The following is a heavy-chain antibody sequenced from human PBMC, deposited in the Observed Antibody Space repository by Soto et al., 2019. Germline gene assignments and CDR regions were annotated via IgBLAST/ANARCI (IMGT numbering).Heavy chain of an antibody. CDR3: ARHIAVSGTRGFDH. D-gene: IGHD2-21*01. CDR2: IFHTGSA. J-gene: IGHJ4*02. Sequence: QVQLQESGPGLMKPSGTLSLTCAVSGGSITSNWWSWVRQPPGKGLEWIAEIFHTGSANSNPSLLGRLTISMDKARNHLSLNLRSVTAADTSVYYCARHIAVSGTRGFDHWGQGTLVTVSS. CDR1: GGSITSNW. V-gene: IGHV4-4*02.